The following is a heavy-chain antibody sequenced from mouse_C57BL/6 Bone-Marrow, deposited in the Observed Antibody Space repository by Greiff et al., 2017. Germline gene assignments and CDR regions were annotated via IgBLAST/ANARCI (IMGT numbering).Heavy chain of an antibody. CDR3: AREKGFVYYYGSSPAWFAY. CDR2: VYPYNGGT. V-gene: IGHV1-36*01. D-gene: IGHD1-1*01. CDR1: GFTFTDYY. J-gene: IGHJ3*01. Sequence: VQLKQSGPVLVKPGPSVKISCKASGFTFTDYYMHWVTQSHGKSLEWIGLVYPYNGGTSYNQKFKGKATLTVDTSSSTAYMELNSLTSVDSAVYYCAREKGFVYYYGSSPAWFAYWGQGTLVTVSA.